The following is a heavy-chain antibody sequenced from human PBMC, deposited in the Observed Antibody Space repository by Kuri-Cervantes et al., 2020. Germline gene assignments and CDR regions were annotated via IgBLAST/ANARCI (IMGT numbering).Heavy chain of an antibody. D-gene: IGHD5-18*01. CDR2: ISYDGSNK. J-gene: IGHJ4*02. CDR3: ATGEVVTTMVFDY. CDR1: GFTFSSYG. V-gene: IGHV3-30*03. Sequence: GGSLRLSCAASGFTFSSYGMHWVRQAPGKGLEWVAVISYDGSNKYYADSVKGRFTISRDNSKNTLYLQMNSLRAEDTAVYYCATGEVVTTMVFDYWGQGTLVTVSS.